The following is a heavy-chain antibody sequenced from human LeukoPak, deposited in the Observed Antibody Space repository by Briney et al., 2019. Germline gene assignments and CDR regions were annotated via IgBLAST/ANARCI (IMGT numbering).Heavy chain of an antibody. CDR3: ALIHYCSSTSCSSLADWAFDY. V-gene: IGHV3-30*03. Sequence: GGSLRLSCAASGFTFSSYGMHWVRQAPGKGLEWVAVISYDGSNKYYADSVKGRFTISRDNSRNTLYLQMNSLRAEDTAVYYCALIHYCSSTSCSSLADWAFDYWGQGTLVTVSS. CDR2: ISYDGSNK. J-gene: IGHJ4*02. D-gene: IGHD2-2*01. CDR1: GFTFSSYG.